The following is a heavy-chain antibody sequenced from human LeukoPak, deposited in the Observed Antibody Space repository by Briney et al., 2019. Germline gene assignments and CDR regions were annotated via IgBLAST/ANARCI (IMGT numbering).Heavy chain of an antibody. CDR1: GLTFSNYA. Sequence: GGSLRLSCVASGLTFSNYAMSWVRQAPGKRLEWVSAVTGSGGSTYYADSVKGRFTISRDNSRNTLFLQMNSLRAEDTAVYYCAKWGDFDILTGYYVSDFWGQGTLVTVSS. D-gene: IGHD3-9*01. V-gene: IGHV3-23*01. J-gene: IGHJ4*02. CDR3: AKWGDFDILTGYYVSDF. CDR2: VTGSGGST.